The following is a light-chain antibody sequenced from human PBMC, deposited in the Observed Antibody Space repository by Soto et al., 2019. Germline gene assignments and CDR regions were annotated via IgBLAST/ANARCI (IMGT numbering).Light chain of an antibody. CDR2: DDD. CDR1: SSDIGGNS. V-gene: IGLV1-51*01. CDR3: GSWDSSLSAYV. J-gene: IGLJ1*01. Sequence: QSVLTQPPSVSAAPGQKVTISCSGSSSDIGGNSVSWYQQLPGTAPKLLIYDDDKRPSGIPDRFSGSKSGTSATLGITGFQTGDEADYYCGSWDSSLSAYVFATGTK.